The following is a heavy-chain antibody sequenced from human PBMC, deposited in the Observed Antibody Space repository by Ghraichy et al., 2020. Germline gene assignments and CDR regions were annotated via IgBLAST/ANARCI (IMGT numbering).Heavy chain of an antibody. J-gene: IGHJ4*02. CDR2: INPNSGGT. Sequence: ASVKVSCKASGYTFTGYYMHWVRQAPGQGLEWMGWINPNSGGTNYAQKFQGRVTMTRDTSISTAYMELSRLRSDDTAVYYCATDLGLSGRRQLVLGFGYWGQGTLVTVSS. D-gene: IGHD6-13*01. CDR3: ATDLGLSGRRQLVLGFGY. CDR1: GYTFTGYY. V-gene: IGHV1-2*02.